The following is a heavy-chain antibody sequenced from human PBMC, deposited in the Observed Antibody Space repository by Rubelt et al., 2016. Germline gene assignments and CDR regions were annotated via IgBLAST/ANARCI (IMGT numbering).Heavy chain of an antibody. V-gene: IGHV3-74*01. Sequence: EVQLVESGGGLVQPGGSLRLSCAASGFTISSYWMHWVRQAPGKGLEWVSRINSVGSSTAYADSVKGRFTSSRDNAKNTLYLQMNSLGAEDTAVYFCAALHDYWGQGTLVSVSS. D-gene: IGHD4-11*01. CDR2: INSVGSST. J-gene: IGHJ4*02. CDR1: GFTISSYW. CDR3: AALHDY.